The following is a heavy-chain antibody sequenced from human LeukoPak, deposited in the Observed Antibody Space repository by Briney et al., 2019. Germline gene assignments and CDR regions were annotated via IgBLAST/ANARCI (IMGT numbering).Heavy chain of an antibody. V-gene: IGHV1-18*01. D-gene: IGHD3-3*01. CDR1: GYTFTAHA. J-gene: IGHJ4*02. CDR2: ISAYNGYT. CDR3: ARVNYDFWSGYYVY. Sequence: ASVKVSCKASGYTFTAHAVHWVRQAPGQGLEWMGWISAYNGYTNYPQKLQGRVTMTTDTSTSTAYMELRSLRSDDTAVYYCARVNYDFWSGYYVYWGQGTLVTVSS.